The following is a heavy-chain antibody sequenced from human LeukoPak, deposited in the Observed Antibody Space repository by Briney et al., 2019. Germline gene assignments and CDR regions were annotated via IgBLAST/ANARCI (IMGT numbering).Heavy chain of an antibody. D-gene: IGHD5-12*01. CDR2: IRSKAYGGTT. Sequence: GGSLRLSCTGSGFTFGDYAMSWVRQAPGKGLEWVGFIRSKAYGGTTEYAASVKGRFTISRDDSKSIAYLQMNSLKTEDTAVYYCTGINEDGYSGYEPVDYWGQGTLVTVSS. V-gene: IGHV3-49*04. J-gene: IGHJ4*02. CDR1: GFTFGDYA. CDR3: TGINEDGYSGYEPVDY.